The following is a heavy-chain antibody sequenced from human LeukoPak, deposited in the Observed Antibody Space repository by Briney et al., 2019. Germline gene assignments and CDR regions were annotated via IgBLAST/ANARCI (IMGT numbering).Heavy chain of an antibody. CDR3: AREAAAYDY. J-gene: IGHJ4*02. V-gene: IGHV1-8*01. D-gene: IGHD6-13*01. Sequence: ASVKVSCKASGYTFTSYDVNWVRQATGQGLEWMGWMNPNSGNTGYARKFQGRVTMTRNTSISTAYMELSSLRFEDTAVYYCAREAAAYDYWGQGTLVTVSS. CDR2: MNPNSGNT. CDR1: GYTFTSYD.